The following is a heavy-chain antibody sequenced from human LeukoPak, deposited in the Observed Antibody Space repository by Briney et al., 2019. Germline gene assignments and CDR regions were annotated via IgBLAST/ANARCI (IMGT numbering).Heavy chain of an antibody. D-gene: IGHD5-18*01. CDR3: ARGTRYSYGLFDY. Sequence: GASVKVSCKASGYTFTGYYVHWVRQAPGQGLEWMGWINPNSGGTNYAQKFQGRVTMTRDTSISTAYMELSRLRSDDTAVYYCARGTRYSYGLFDYWGQGTLVTVSS. CDR2: INPNSGGT. V-gene: IGHV1-2*02. CDR1: GYTFTGYY. J-gene: IGHJ4*02.